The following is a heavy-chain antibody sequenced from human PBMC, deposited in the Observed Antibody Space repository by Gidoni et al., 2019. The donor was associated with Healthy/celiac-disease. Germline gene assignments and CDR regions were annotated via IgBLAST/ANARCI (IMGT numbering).Heavy chain of an antibody. Sequence: QVQLQQWGAGLLKPSEPLSLTCAVYGGSFSGYYWSWIRQPPGKGLEWIGEINHSGSTNYNPSLKSRVTISVDTSKNQFSLKLSSVTAADTAVYYCARGGGYSYGYSFWGQGTLVTVSS. D-gene: IGHD5-18*01. J-gene: IGHJ4*02. CDR1: GGSFSGYY. CDR2: INHSGST. CDR3: ARGGGYSYGYSF. V-gene: IGHV4-34*01.